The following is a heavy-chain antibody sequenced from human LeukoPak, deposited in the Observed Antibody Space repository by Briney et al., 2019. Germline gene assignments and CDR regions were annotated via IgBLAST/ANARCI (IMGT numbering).Heavy chain of an antibody. J-gene: IGHJ4*02. CDR1: RFTFSRHG. D-gene: IGHD4-17*01. Sequence: GRSLRLSCAQPRFTFSRHGMHWVRQAPGKGLGRVAAILYDGGKKDYADPVKGRFTISRDNSKNTLYLQMNSLRVEDTAVYFCAKDRSEGKYGDEFDYWGQGTLVTVSS. V-gene: IGHV3-30*18. CDR2: ILYDGGKK. CDR3: AKDRSEGKYGDEFDY.